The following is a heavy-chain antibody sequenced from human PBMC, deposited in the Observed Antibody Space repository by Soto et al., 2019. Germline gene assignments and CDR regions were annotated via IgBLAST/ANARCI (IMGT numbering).Heavy chain of an antibody. CDR1: AGTFSTYA. D-gene: IGHD5-12*01. J-gene: IGHJ4*02. V-gene: IGHV1-69*13. CDR3: ERGGYGGYDSCMDV. CDR2: IIPIFGTA. Sequence: SAQITCKASAGTFSTYAISWVRQAPGQGLEWMGGIIPIFGTANYAQKFQGRVTITADESTSTAYRVQSSVRSEDSAVYYGERGGYGGYDSCMDVWGQGTLVTVSS.